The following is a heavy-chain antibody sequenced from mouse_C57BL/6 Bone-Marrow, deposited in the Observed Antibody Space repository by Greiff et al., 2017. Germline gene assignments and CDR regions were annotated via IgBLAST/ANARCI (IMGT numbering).Heavy chain of an antibody. D-gene: IGHD2-2*01. J-gene: IGHJ1*03. CDR1: GFNIKNTY. CDR3: ATLRGYGAHWYFDV. V-gene: IGHV14-3*01. CDR2: IDPANGNT. Sequence: EVQGVESVAELVRPGASVKLSCTASGFNIKNTYMHWVKQRPEQGLEWIGRIDPANGNTKYAPKFQGKATITADTSANTAYLQLSNLTSEDTAIYYCATLRGYGAHWYFDVWGTGTTVTVSS.